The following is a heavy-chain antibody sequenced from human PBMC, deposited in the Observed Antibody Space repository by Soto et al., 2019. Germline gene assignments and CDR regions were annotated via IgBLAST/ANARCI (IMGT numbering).Heavy chain of an antibody. V-gene: IGHV1-8*01. Sequence: GASVKVSCKASGYTFTSYDINWVRQATGQGLEWMGWMNPNSGNTGYAQKIQDRVTMTRNTSISTAYMELSSLRSEDTAVYYCARPAAHLLGYYDFWSGYYRGFYYYIDVWGKGTTVTVSS. CDR1: GYTFTSYD. CDR2: MNPNSGNT. CDR3: ARPAAHLLGYYDFWSGYYRGFYYYIDV. J-gene: IGHJ6*03. D-gene: IGHD3-3*01.